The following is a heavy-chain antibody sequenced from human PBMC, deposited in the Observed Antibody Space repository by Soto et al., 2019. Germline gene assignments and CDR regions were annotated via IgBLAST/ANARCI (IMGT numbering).Heavy chain of an antibody. V-gene: IGHV3-30-3*01. CDR2: ISYDGSNK. J-gene: IGHJ6*02. CDR1: GFTFSSYA. CDR3: ARVATIWYYYYGMDV. Sequence: LRLSCAASGFTFSSYAMHWVRQAPGKGLEWVAVISYDGSNKYYADSVKGRFTISRDNSKNTLYLQMNSLRAEDTAVYYCARVATIWYYYYGMDVWGQGTTVTVSS. D-gene: IGHD5-12*01.